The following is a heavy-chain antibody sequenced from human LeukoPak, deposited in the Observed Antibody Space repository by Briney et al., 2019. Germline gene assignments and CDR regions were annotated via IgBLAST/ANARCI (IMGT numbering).Heavy chain of an antibody. CDR2: IYHSGST. CDR1: GGSISSSSYY. J-gene: IGHJ4*02. Sequence: SETLSLTCTVSGGSISSSSYYWGWIRQPPGKGLEWIGSIYHSGSTYYNPSLKSRVTISVDTSKNQFSLKLSSVTAADTAVYYCASVDTSNKVVFDYWGQGTLVTVSS. CDR3: ASVDTSNKVVFDY. D-gene: IGHD5-18*01. V-gene: IGHV4-39*07.